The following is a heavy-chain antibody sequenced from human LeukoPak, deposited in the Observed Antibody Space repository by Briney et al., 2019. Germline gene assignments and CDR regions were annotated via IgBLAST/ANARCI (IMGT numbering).Heavy chain of an antibody. CDR1: GGTFSSYA. D-gene: IGHD3-9*01. CDR3: ARAKDDILTGLGY. V-gene: IGHV1-69*05. Sequence: SVKVSCKASGGTFSSYAISWVRQAPGQGLEWMGGIIPIFGTANYAQKFQGRVTITTDESTSTAYMELSSLRSEDTAVYYCARAKDDILTGLGYWGQGTLVTVSS. J-gene: IGHJ4*02. CDR2: IIPIFGTA.